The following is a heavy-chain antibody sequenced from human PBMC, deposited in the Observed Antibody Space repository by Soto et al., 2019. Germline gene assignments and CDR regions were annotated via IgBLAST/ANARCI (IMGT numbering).Heavy chain of an antibody. V-gene: IGHV1-18*01. J-gene: IGHJ5*02. CDR2: ISAYNGNT. Sequence: QVQLVQSGAEVKKPGASVKVSCKASGYTFTSYGISWVRQAPGQGLEWMGWISAYNGNTNYAQKLQGRVTMTTDTSTRTAYMELRRLRSDATAVYYCARESAVAALDPWGQGTLVTVSS. CDR3: ARESAVAALDP. CDR1: GYTFTSYG. D-gene: IGHD6-19*01.